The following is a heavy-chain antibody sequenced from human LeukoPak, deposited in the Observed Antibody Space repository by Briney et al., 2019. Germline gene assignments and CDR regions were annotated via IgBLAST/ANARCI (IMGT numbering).Heavy chain of an antibody. CDR1: GFTFDDYA. V-gene: IGHV3-9*01. D-gene: IGHD1-26*01. CDR3: ARGLGSYGFDY. CDR2: ISWNSGSI. Sequence: SGRSLRLSWAAAGFTFDDYAMHWGRHPAGKGLELVSGISWNSGSIAYADSVEGRFTISRDKANNTLYLQMNSLRAEGTAVFYCARGLGSYGFDYLGQGTLLAVSP. J-gene: IGHJ4*02.